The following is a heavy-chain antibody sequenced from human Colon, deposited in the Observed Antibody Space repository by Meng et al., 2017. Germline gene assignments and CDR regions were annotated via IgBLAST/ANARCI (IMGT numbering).Heavy chain of an antibody. V-gene: IGHV4-4*02. D-gene: IGHD2-8*01. CDR3: ARGGGCVNGVCGSLDY. CDR1: GGSITTNNW. CDR2: IHPSGGT. J-gene: IGHJ4*02. Sequence: GQLPESGPGLVKPSGTLSLTCAVSGGSITTNNWWSWVRQPPGKGLEWIGEIHPSGGTNYNPSLKSRVTMSIDNSKRQFSLNLSSVTAADTAVYYCARGGGCVNGVCGSLDYWGQGTLVTVSS.